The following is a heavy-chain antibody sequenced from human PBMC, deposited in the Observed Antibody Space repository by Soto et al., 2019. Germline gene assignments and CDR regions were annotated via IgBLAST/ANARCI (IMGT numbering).Heavy chain of an antibody. Sequence: SETLSLTCAVYGGSFSGYYWTWVRQPPGKGLEWIGDVNHSGSTNQNPSLKSRVTISVDTSKNQFSLKLKSVTAADTAVYYCARGITTIPAVQGDAPDNCYFDSWGLRTLVTVSS. CDR1: GGSFSGYY. CDR3: ARGITTIPAVQGDAPDNCYFDS. D-gene: IGHD3-22*01. V-gene: IGHV4-34*01. J-gene: IGHJ4*02. CDR2: VNHSGST.